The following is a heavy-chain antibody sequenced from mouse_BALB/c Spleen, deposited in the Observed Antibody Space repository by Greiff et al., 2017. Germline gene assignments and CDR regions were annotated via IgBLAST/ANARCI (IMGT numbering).Heavy chain of an antibody. J-gene: IGHJ4*01. CDR3: ARDWAYYRYDEGAMDY. Sequence: DVKLVESGGGLVQPGGSRTLSCAASGFTFSSFGMHWVRPAPEKGLEWVAYISSGSSTIYYADTVKGRFTISRDTPKNTLFLQMTSLRSEDTAMYYCARDWAYYRYDEGAMDYWGQGTSVTVSA. D-gene: IGHD2-14*01. V-gene: IGHV5-17*02. CDR1: GFTFSSFG. CDR2: ISSGSSTI.